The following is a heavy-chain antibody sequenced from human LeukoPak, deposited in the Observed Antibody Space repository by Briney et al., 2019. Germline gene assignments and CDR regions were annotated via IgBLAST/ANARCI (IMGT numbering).Heavy chain of an antibody. J-gene: IGHJ4*02. D-gene: IGHD4-17*01. CDR1: GFTFSTYA. CDR2: IRGSGGST. CDR3: VKQGASYGDSVVDY. Sequence: PGGSLRLSCAASGFTFSTYAMTWVRQAPGRGLEWVSTIRGSGGSTYYADPVKGRFTIPRDNSRNTLYLQMNSLRAEDTAVYYCVKQGASYGDSVVDYWGQGTLVTVSS. V-gene: IGHV3-23*01.